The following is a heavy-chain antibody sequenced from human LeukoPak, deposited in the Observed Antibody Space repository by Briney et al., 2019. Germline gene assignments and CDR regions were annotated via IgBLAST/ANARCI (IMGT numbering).Heavy chain of an antibody. Sequence: PGGSLRISCAASGFTFSSYAMHWVRQAPGKGLEWVAVISYDGSNKYYADSVKGRFTISRDNSKNTLYLQMNSLRAEDTAVYYCARDRDYYDSSGPLDYWGQGTLVTVSS. D-gene: IGHD3-22*01. J-gene: IGHJ4*02. CDR2: ISYDGSNK. CDR3: ARDRDYYDSSGPLDY. CDR1: GFTFSSYA. V-gene: IGHV3-30-3*01.